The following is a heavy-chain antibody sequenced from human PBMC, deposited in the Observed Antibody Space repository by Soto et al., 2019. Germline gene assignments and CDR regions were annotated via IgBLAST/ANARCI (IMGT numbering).Heavy chain of an antibody. J-gene: IGHJ3*02. CDR2: ILVGGSP. D-gene: IGHD1-1*01. CDR1: GFICSSYD. Sequence: LSFAVSGFICSSYDMSWVRQAPGKGLEWASTILVGGSPHYEDSVKGRFTISRDTSKNTVYLQMNSLTAGDTAVYYCAKATATSGGAFEIYGQGAMVTVSS. CDR3: AKATATSGGAFEI. V-gene: IGHV3-23*01.